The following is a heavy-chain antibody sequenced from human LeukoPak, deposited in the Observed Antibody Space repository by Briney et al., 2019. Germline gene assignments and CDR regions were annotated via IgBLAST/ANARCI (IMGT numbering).Heavy chain of an antibody. CDR2: INHSGST. CDR1: GGSFSGYY. V-gene: IGHV4-34*01. J-gene: IGHJ6*04. Sequence: SETLSLTCAVYGGSFSGYYSSWIRQPPGKGLEWIGEINHSGSTNYNPSLKSRVTISVDTSKNQFSLKLSSVTAADTAVYYCARGRGYCSSTSCYHLDVWGKGTTVTVSS. CDR3: ARGRGYCSSTSCYHLDV. D-gene: IGHD2-2*01.